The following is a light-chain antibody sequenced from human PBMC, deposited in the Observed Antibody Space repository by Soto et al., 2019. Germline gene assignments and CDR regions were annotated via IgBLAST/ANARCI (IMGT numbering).Light chain of an antibody. V-gene: IGLV2-14*01. Sequence: QSALTQPVSVSGSPGQSITISCTGTSSDVGGYKYVSWYQQHPGKAPKLIIYEVNNRPSGVSNRFSGSKSGNTASLTISGLQAEDEADYYCSSYTSSSTLVFGGGTKLTVL. CDR3: SSYTSSSTLV. J-gene: IGLJ2*01. CDR1: SSDVGGYKY. CDR2: EVN.